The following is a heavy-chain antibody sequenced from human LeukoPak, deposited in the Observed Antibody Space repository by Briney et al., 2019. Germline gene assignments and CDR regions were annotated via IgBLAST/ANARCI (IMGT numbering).Heavy chain of an antibody. V-gene: IGHV3-48*01. D-gene: IGHD2-2*01. CDR2: ISSNSSTI. J-gene: IGHJ6*03. CDR3: ARETCTTCYTYSYYYYMDV. CDR1: GFTFSSYS. Sequence: GGSLRLSCAASGFTFSSYSMNWVRQAPGKGLEWVSYISSNSSTIYYADSVKGRFTISRDNAKNSLYLQMNSLRAEDTAVYYCARETCTTCYTYSYYYYMDVWGKGTTVTVSS.